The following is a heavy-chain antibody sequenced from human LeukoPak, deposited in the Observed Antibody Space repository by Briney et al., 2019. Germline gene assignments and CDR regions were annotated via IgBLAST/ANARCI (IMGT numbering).Heavy chain of an antibody. Sequence: GGSLRLSCAASGFTFSSYSMNWVRQAPGKGLEWVSSINSSSSYIYYADSVKGRFTISRDDAKNSLFLQMNSLRAEDTAVFYCAREGYDSSGYYPRVLFDYWGQGTLVTVSS. J-gene: IGHJ4*02. D-gene: IGHD3-22*01. CDR2: INSSSSYI. CDR1: GFTFSSYS. V-gene: IGHV3-21*01. CDR3: AREGYDSSGYYPRVLFDY.